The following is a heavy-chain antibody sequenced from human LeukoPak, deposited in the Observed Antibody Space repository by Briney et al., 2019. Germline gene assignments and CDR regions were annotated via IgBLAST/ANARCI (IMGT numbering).Heavy chain of an antibody. Sequence: PGGSLRLSCAASGFTFSGYAMHWVRQASGKGLEWVGRIRSKANSYATAYAASVKGRFTISRDDSKNTAYLQMNSLKTEDTAVYYCTSFKFFGGFDYWGQGTLVTVSS. J-gene: IGHJ4*02. CDR2: IRSKANSYAT. D-gene: IGHD2-15*01. CDR3: TSFKFFGGFDY. V-gene: IGHV3-73*01. CDR1: GFTFSGYA.